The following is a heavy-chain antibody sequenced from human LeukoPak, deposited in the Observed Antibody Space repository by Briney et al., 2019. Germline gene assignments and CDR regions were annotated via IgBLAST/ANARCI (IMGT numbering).Heavy chain of an antibody. J-gene: IGHJ4*02. V-gene: IGHV3-23*01. CDR2: ICGLGSRT. Sequence: PGGSLXLSCAASGFTFSSHAMAWVRQAPGKGLEWVSAICGLGSRTYYGDSAKGRFTISRDKSKNTVYLQMDSLRVEDTAVYYCARDPGVVAFHYFDFWGQGTLITVSS. D-gene: IGHD3-3*01. CDR3: ARDPGVVAFHYFDF. CDR1: GFTFSSHA.